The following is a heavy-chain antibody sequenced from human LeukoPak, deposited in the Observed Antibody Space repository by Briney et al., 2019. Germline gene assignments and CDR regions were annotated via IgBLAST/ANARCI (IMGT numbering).Heavy chain of an antibody. CDR1: GGSFGGYY. CDR2: INHSGST. CDR3: ARGINWPRWYYYDSSGANWFDP. J-gene: IGHJ5*02. D-gene: IGHD3-22*01. Sequence: PSETLSLTCAVYGGSFGGYYWSWIRQPPGKGLEWIGEINHSGSTNYNPSLKSRVTISVDTSKNQFSLKLSSVTAADTAVYYCARGINWPRWYYYDSSGANWFDPWGQGTLVTVSS. V-gene: IGHV4-34*01.